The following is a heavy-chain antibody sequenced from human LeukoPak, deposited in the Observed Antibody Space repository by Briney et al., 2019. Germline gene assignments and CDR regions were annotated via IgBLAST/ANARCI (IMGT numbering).Heavy chain of an antibody. D-gene: IGHD2-15*01. V-gene: IGHV3-7*01. CDR1: GFTFSDYW. CDR2: INQDGSEK. Sequence: GGSLRLSCAASGFTFSDYWMNWVRQAPGKGLEWVASINQDGSEKYSVKGRFTISRDNAKNSLYLQMNSLGAEDTAVYYCARDGVAAGLYFDCWGQGTLVTVSS. CDR3: ARDGVAAGLYFDC. J-gene: IGHJ4*02.